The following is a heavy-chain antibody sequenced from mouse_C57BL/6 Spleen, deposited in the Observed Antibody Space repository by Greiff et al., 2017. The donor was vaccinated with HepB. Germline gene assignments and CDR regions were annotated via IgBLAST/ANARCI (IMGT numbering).Heavy chain of an antibody. CDR3: ARWATVVARYFDV. V-gene: IGHV1-26*01. D-gene: IGHD1-1*01. CDR1: GYTFTDYY. J-gene: IGHJ1*03. CDR2: INPNNGGT. Sequence: EVQLQQSGPELVKPGASVKISCKASGYTFTDYYMNWVKQSHGKSLEWIGDINPNNGGTSYNQKFKGKATLTVDKSSSTAYMELRSLTSEDSAVYYCARWATVVARYFDVWGTGTTVTVSS.